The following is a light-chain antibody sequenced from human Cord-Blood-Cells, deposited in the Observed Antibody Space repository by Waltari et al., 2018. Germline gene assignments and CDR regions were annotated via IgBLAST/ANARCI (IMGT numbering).Light chain of an antibody. CDR2: DAS. V-gene: IGKV1-5*01. J-gene: IGKJ1*01. CDR1: QSISSW. Sequence: DIQMTQSPSTLSASVGDRVTIPCRASQSISSWLAWYQQKQGKAPKLLIYDASSLESGVPSRFSGSGSGTEFTLTISRLQPDDFATYYCQQYNSYSWTFDQGTKVEIK. CDR3: QQYNSYSWT.